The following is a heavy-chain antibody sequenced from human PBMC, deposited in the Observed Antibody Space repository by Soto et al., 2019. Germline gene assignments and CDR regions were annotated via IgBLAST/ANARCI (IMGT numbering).Heavy chain of an antibody. Sequence: SETLSLTCTVSGGSISSFYWSWIRQPPGKGLEWIGYIYYSGSTNYNPSLKSRVTISVDTSKNQFSLKLSSVTAADTAVYYCARGYSDFWSGYLGWFDPWGQGTLVTVSS. CDR3: ARGYSDFWSGYLGWFDP. J-gene: IGHJ5*02. CDR1: GGSISSFY. D-gene: IGHD3-3*01. V-gene: IGHV4-59*01. CDR2: IYYSGST.